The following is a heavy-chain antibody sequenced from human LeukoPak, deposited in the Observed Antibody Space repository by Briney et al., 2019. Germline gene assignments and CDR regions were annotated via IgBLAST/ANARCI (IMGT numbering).Heavy chain of an antibody. CDR2: ISDDGSNK. Sequence: GGSLRLSCAASGFTLSSYAMHWVRQAPGKGLEWVAVISDDGSNKYYADSVKGRFTISRDNSKNTLYLQMNSLRAEDTAVYYCARGGRYYDSSGYYDYWGQGTLVTVSS. V-gene: IGHV3-30*14. CDR3: ARGGRYYDSSGYYDY. J-gene: IGHJ4*02. CDR1: GFTLSSYA. D-gene: IGHD3-22*01.